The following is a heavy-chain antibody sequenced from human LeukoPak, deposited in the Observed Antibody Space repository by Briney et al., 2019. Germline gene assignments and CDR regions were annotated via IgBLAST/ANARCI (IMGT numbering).Heavy chain of an antibody. CDR3: AKGGHDFNPFYW. CDR2: IKGGGGDP. D-gene: IGHD2-21*02. CDR1: GLTFSTYA. Sequence: GGSLRLSCAASGLTFSTYAMGWVRQAPGNGLEWVSSIKGGGGDPFYADSVKGRFTISRDNSKNTLFLQLNSLRAEDSAVYYCAKGGHDFNPFYWWGQGTLVTVSS. V-gene: IGHV3-23*01. J-gene: IGHJ4*02.